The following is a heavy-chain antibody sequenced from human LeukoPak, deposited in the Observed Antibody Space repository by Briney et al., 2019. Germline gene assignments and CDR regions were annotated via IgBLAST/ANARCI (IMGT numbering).Heavy chain of an antibody. Sequence: ASVKVSCKASGYTFTGYYMHWVRQAPGQGLEWMGWINPNSGGTNYAQKFQGRVTMTRDTSISTAYMKLSRLRSDDTAVYYCATLVPAAMLGTDAFDIWGQGTMVTVSS. CDR2: INPNSGGT. V-gene: IGHV1-2*02. D-gene: IGHD2-2*01. CDR3: ATLVPAAMLGTDAFDI. J-gene: IGHJ3*02. CDR1: GYTFTGYY.